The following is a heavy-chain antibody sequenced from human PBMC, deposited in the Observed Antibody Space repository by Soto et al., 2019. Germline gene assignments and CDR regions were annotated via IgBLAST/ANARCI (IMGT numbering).Heavy chain of an antibody. CDR2: IYYSGST. CDR1: GGSISSGDYY. CDR3: ARGGNWNYVDQDAFDI. Sequence: QVQLQESGPGLVKPSQTLSLTCTVSGGSISSGDYYWSWIRQPPGKGLEWIGYIYYSGSTYYNPSLKSRVTISVDTSKNQFSLKLSSVTAADTAVYYCARGGNWNYVDQDAFDIWGQGTMVTVSS. J-gene: IGHJ3*02. V-gene: IGHV4-30-4*01. D-gene: IGHD1-7*01.